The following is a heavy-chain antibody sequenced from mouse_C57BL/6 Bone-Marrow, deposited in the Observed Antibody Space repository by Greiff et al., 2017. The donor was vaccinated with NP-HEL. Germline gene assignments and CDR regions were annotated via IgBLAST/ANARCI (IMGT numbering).Heavy chain of an antibody. V-gene: IGHV5-9-1*02. Sequence: VQGVESGEGLVKPGGSLKLSCAASGFTFSSYAMSWVRQTPEKRLEWVAYISSGGDYIYYADTVKGRFTISRDNARNTLYLQMSSLKSEDTAMYYCTRDAKSKAWFAYWGQGTLVTVSA. D-gene: IGHD1-3*01. CDR2: ISSGGDYI. CDR3: TRDAKSKAWFAY. J-gene: IGHJ3*01. CDR1: GFTFSSYA.